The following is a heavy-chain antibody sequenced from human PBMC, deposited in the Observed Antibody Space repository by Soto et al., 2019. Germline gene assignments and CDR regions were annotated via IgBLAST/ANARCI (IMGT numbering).Heavy chain of an antibody. Sequence: RVEALKISCKGSVDSFISYWLGWLRQMPGKGLEWMGIIYPGDSDTRYSPSFQGQVTILADKSISTAYLQWSSLKASDTAMYYCARTSAAGKNYYAMDVWGQGTTVTVSS. CDR2: IYPGDSDT. D-gene: IGHD6-13*01. V-gene: IGHV5-51*01. J-gene: IGHJ6*02. CDR1: VDSFISYW. CDR3: ARTSAAGKNYYAMDV.